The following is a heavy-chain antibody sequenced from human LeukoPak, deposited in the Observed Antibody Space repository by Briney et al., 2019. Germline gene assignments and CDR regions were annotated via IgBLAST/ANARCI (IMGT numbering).Heavy chain of an antibody. CDR3: ARGVYYDSRGSLEVYFDT. J-gene: IGHJ4*02. Sequence: SETLSLTCTISGGSISSSSYYWGWIRQPPGKGLEWIGSIYYSGSTYYNPSLKSRVTISVDTSKNQFSLNLRSLTAADTAVYYCARGVYYDSRGSLEVYFDTWGQGTLVTVSS. CDR1: GGSISSSSYY. D-gene: IGHD3-22*01. CDR2: IYYSGST. V-gene: IGHV4-39*07.